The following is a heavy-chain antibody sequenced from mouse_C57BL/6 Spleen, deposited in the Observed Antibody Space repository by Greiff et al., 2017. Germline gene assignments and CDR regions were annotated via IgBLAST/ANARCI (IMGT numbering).Heavy chain of an antibody. CDR3: ARRSITTVVATDY. J-gene: IGHJ2*01. CDR2: IDPSASYT. CDR1: GYTFTSYW. D-gene: IGHD1-1*01. V-gene: IGHV1-69*01. Sequence: VKLQQPGAELVMPGASVKLSCKASGYTFTSYWMHWVQQRPGQGLEGIGEIDPSASYTNYNQKFKGKSTLTVYKASSTAYMQLSSLTSEDSAVYYCARRSITTVVATDYWGQGTTLTVSS.